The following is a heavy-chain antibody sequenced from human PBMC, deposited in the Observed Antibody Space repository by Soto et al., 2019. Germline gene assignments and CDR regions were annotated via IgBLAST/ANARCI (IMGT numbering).Heavy chain of an antibody. CDR2: IIPTVGRT. J-gene: IGHJ4*02. D-gene: IGHD6-25*01. CDR3: ARWNSSGYMDY. V-gene: IGHV1-46*01. Sequence: QVQLVQSGAEVKKPGASVKVSCKASGYTFTSYYMHWVRQAPGQGLEWMGVIIPTVGRTTYAQNFQGRLPLTRDLSTSTVYMELSSLRPEDTAVYFCARWNSSGYMDYWGQGTLVTVSS. CDR1: GYTFTSYY.